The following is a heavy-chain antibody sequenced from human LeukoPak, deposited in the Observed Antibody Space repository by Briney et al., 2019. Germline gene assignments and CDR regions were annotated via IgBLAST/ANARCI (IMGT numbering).Heavy chain of an antibody. CDR1: GGSISSGGYY. Sequence: SETLSLTCTVSGGSISSGGYYWSWLRQHPGKGLEWIGYIYCSGSTYYNPSLKSRVTISVDTSKNQFSLKLSSVTAADTAVYYCARMSYYYGSRRFDPWGQGTLVTVSS. D-gene: IGHD3-10*01. CDR3: ARMSYYYGSRRFDP. CDR2: IYCSGST. J-gene: IGHJ5*02. V-gene: IGHV4-31*03.